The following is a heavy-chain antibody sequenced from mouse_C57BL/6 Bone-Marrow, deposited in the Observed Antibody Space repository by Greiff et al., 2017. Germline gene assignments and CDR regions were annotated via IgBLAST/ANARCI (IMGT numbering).Heavy chain of an antibody. J-gene: IGHJ1*03. V-gene: IGHV7-3*01. Sequence: EVKLMESGGGLVQPGGSLSLSCAASGFTFTDYYMSWVRQPPGKALEWLGFIRNKANGYTTEYSASVKGRFTISRDNSQSILYLQMNALRADDSATYYCARFDYYGSSYGYWYFDVWGTGTTVTVSS. CDR3: ARFDYYGSSYGYWYFDV. CDR1: GFTFTDYY. D-gene: IGHD1-1*01. CDR2: IRNKANGYTT.